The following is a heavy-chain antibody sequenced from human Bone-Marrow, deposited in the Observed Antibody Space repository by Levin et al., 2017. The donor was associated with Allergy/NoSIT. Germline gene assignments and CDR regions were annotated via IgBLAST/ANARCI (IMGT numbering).Heavy chain of an antibody. D-gene: IGHD2-2*01. CDR1: GFTFSSYA. CDR3: AKPWDIVVVPAANSPGDIVATITPMFDY. CDR2: ISGSGGST. J-gene: IGHJ4*02. V-gene: IGHV3-23*01. Sequence: GGSLRLSCAASGFTFSSYAMSWVRQAPGKGLEWVSAISGSGGSTYYADSVKGRFTISRDNSKNTLYLQMNSLRAEDTAVYYCAKPWDIVVVPAANSPGDIVATITPMFDYWGQGTLVTVSS.